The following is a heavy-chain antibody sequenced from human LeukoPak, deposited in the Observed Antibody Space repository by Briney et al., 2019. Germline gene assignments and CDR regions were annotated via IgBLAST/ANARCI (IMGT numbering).Heavy chain of an antibody. D-gene: IGHD1-7*01. CDR3: AKLLGTATRYDY. V-gene: IGHV3-7*01. CDR2: INPDGSTR. J-gene: IGHJ4*02. CDR1: GFTFSASW. Sequence: GSLRLSCVTSGFTFSASWMSWVRQAPGKGLEWVASINPDGSTRHHVDSVKGRFTISRDNAKKSLSLQMGALRAEDTAVYFCAKLLGTATRYDYWGLGTLVIVSS.